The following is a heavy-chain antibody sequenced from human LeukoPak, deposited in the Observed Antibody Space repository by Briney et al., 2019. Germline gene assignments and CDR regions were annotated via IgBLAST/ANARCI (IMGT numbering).Heavy chain of an antibody. J-gene: IGHJ3*02. D-gene: IGHD2-15*01. Sequence: GGSLRLSCSASGLTFSSYAMHWVRQAPGKGLEYVSAISSNGGSTYYADSVKGRFTISRDNSKNTLYLQMSSLRAEDTAVYYCVKGSIVVVVAAPRGDAFDIWGKGTMVTVSS. CDR1: GLTFSSYA. CDR2: ISSNGGST. CDR3: VKGSIVVVVAAPRGDAFDI. V-gene: IGHV3-64D*06.